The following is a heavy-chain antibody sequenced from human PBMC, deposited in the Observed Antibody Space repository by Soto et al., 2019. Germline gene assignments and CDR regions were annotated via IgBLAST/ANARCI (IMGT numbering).Heavy chain of an antibody. CDR2: MNPNSGNT. Sequence: ASVKVSCKASGYTFTTYDINWVRQATGQGLEWMGWMNPNSGNTGYAQKFQGRVTITADKSTSTAYMELSSLRSEDTAVYYCGRTAVTTPLFDYWGQGTLVTVSS. CDR1: GYTFTTYD. J-gene: IGHJ4*02. V-gene: IGHV1-8*01. D-gene: IGHD4-17*01. CDR3: GRTAVTTPLFDY.